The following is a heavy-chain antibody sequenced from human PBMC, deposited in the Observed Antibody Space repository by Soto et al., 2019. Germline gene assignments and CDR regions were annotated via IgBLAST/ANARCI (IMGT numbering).Heavy chain of an antibody. CDR1: GFTFSSYS. D-gene: IGHD1-7*01. Sequence: GGSLRLSXAASGFTFSSYSMNWVRQAPGKGLEWVSSITSSSAFLYYADSLKGRFTISRDNARNSLYLQMHSLRAEDTAVYYCARETASGTTNLDYWGQGTLVTVSS. CDR3: ARETASGTTNLDY. CDR2: ITSSSAFL. V-gene: IGHV3-21*01. J-gene: IGHJ4*02.